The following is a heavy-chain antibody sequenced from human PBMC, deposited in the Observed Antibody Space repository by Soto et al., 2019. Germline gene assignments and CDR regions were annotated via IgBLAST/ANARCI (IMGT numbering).Heavy chain of an antibody. CDR3: ARDGEGY. V-gene: IGHV3-74*01. Sequence: EVPLVESAGGLVQPGGSLRLSCAASGFTFSSYWMHWVRQVPGKGLVWVSRINTDGSATNYADSVKGRFTVSRDNAKNTQYLQMNSLRAEDTAVYYCARDGEGYWGQGTLVTVSS. CDR2: INTDGSAT. D-gene: IGHD2-21*01. CDR1: GFTFSSYW. J-gene: IGHJ4*02.